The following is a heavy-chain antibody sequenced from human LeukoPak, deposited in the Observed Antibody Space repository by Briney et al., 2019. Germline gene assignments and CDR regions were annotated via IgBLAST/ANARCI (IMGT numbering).Heavy chain of an antibody. CDR3: AKGASGSGPNYFDY. CDR2: IYTSGST. D-gene: IGHD3-10*01. V-gene: IGHV4-4*07. J-gene: IGHJ4*02. CDR1: GGSISSYY. Sequence: PSETLSLTCTVSGGSISSYYWSWIRQPAGKGLEWIGRIYTSGSTNYNPSLKSRVTMSVDTSKNQFSLKLSSVTAADTAVYYCAKGASGSGPNYFDYWGQGTLVTVSS.